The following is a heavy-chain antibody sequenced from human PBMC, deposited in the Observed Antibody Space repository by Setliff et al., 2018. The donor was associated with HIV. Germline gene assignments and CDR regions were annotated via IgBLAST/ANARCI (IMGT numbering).Heavy chain of an antibody. CDR2: IYDSEST. J-gene: IGHJ4*02. Sequence: PSETLSLTCAVSGYSISSGYYWGWIRQPAGKGLEWIGNIYDSESTNYNPSLKSRVTISVDTSKSQFSLRLNSVTATDTALYYCARGRFHRLHRPYSGSGSLGIQYFDYWGQGTLVTVSS. D-gene: IGHD3-10*01. CDR1: GYSISSGYY. V-gene: IGHV4-38-2*01. CDR3: ARGRFHRLHRPYSGSGSLGIQYFDY.